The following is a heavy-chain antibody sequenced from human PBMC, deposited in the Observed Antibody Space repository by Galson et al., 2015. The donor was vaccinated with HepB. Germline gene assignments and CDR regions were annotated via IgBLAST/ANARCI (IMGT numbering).Heavy chain of an antibody. CDR2: INPSGGST. V-gene: IGHV1-46*01. CDR1: GYTFTSYY. J-gene: IGHJ5*02. CDR3: ARGHITMVRGVIMGWFDP. Sequence: SVKVSCKASGYTFTSYYMHWVRQAPGQGLEWMGIINPSGGSTSYAQKFQGRVTMTRDTSTSTVYMELSSLRSEDTAVYYSARGHITMVRGVIMGWFDPWGQGTLVTVSS. D-gene: IGHD3-10*01.